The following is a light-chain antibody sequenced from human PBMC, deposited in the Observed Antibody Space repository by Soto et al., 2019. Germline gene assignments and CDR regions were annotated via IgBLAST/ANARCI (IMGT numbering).Light chain of an antibody. Sequence: DIQMTQSPSTLSGSVGDRVTITCRASQTISSWLAWYQQKPGKAPKLLIYDASTLERGVPSRFSGTGSGTEFTLTISSLQPDDFATYYCQQYHRSSITFGQGTRLEI. J-gene: IGKJ5*01. CDR1: QTISSW. CDR3: QQYHRSSIT. CDR2: DAS. V-gene: IGKV1-5*01.